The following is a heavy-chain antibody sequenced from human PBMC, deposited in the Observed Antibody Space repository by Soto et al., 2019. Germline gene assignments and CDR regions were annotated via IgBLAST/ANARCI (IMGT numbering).Heavy chain of an antibody. CDR1: GGSISSGGYS. Sequence: PSETLSLTCAVSGGSISSGGYSWSWLRQPPGKGLEWIGYIFHSGSTYYNPSLKSRVTISVDGSKNHFSLELSSVTAADTAVYYCARGARGYFDWLLAPTFDSWGQGALVTVSS. CDR3: ARGARGYFDWLLAPTFDS. V-gene: IGHV4-30-2*01. J-gene: IGHJ4*02. CDR2: IFHSGST. D-gene: IGHD3-9*01.